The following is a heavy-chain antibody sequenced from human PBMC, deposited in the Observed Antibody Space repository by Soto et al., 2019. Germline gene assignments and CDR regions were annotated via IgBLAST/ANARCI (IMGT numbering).Heavy chain of an antibody. CDR3: AEESNCYGNSGYYNEYFHH. Sequence: VGSLRLSCAASGFTFSSYAMTWVRQAPGKGLEWVSIISGSGGSTYYADSVKGRFTISRDNSKNTLYLQMNSLRAEDTAVYYCAEESNCYGNSGYYNEYFHHWGQGTRVTVSS. CDR2: ISGSGGST. CDR1: GFTFSSYA. V-gene: IGHV3-23*01. J-gene: IGHJ1*01. D-gene: IGHD3-22*01.